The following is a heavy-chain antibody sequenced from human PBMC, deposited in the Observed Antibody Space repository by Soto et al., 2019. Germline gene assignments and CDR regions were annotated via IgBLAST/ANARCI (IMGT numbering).Heavy chain of an antibody. CDR1: GYTFTGYY. V-gene: IGHV1-2*02. CDR3: ARDLSSSSMKLYNWFDP. CDR2: INPNSGGT. Sequence: ASVKVSCKASGYTFTGYYMHWVRQAPGQGLEWMGWINPNSGGTSYAQKFQGRVTMTRDTSISTAYMELSRLRSGDTAVYYCARDLSSSSMKLYNWFDPWGQGTLVTVSS. J-gene: IGHJ5*02. D-gene: IGHD6-6*01.